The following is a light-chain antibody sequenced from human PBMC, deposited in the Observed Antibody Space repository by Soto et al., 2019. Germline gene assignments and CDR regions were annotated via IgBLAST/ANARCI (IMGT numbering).Light chain of an antibody. CDR2: GAS. J-gene: IGKJ3*01. V-gene: IGKV3-20*01. CDR3: QQYGGSPSFT. CDR1: QSVSSGY. Sequence: EIVLTQSPGTLSLSPGERATLSCRASQSVSSGYLAWYQQKPGQAPRLLIYGASGRATGIPDRFSGSGSGTDFTLTISRLEPEDFAVYYCQQYGGSPSFTFGPGTKVDIK.